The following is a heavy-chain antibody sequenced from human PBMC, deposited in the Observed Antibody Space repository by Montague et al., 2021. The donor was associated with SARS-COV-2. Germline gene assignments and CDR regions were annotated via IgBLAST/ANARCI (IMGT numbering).Heavy chain of an antibody. CDR1: GFSLTSTGVA. CDR2: XXWXXXK. Sequence: PALVKPTQTLTLTCTFSGFSLTSTGVAVGWIRQPPGKALEWLAXXXWXXXKLXTPSLENRLSVTKDNPKKQVVLTMTDMDPVDTATYHCAAGWFYFDHWGQGIEVTVSS. J-gene: IGHJ4*02. CDR3: AAGWFYFDH. D-gene: IGHD2-15*01. V-gene: IGHV2-5*02.